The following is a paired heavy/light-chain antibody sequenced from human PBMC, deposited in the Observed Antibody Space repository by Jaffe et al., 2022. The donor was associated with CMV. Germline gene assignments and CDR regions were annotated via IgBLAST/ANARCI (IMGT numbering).Light chain of an antibody. V-gene: IGLV3-21*04. J-gene: IGLJ2*01. CDR1: NIGSKN. Sequence: SYVLTQPPSVSVAPGKTARITCGGNNIGSKNVHWYQQKPGQAPVMVIYYNSDRPSGIPERISGSNSGNTATLTISRVEAGDEADYYCQVWDTSSDREVFGGGTKLTVL. CDR3: QVWDTSSDREV. CDR2: YNS.
Heavy chain of an antibody. J-gene: IGHJ4*02. D-gene: IGHD4-17*01. CDR3: ARGAPGDQPGDYWFGFFDY. V-gene: IGHV3-7*01. CDR1: GFTFVSYW. CDR2: INQDGSEK. Sequence: EVQLVESGGGLVQPGGSLRLSCAASGFTFVSYWMSWVRQAPGKGLEWVADINQDGSEKHYVDSVKGRFTISRDNAKNSLSLQMNSLRAEDTAIYYCARGAPGDQPGDYWFGFFDYWGQGTLVTVSS.